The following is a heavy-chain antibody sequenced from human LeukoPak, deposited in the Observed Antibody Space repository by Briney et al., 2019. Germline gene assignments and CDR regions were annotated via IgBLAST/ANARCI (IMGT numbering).Heavy chain of an antibody. CDR2: ISWSSGSI. CDR3: AKLAAAGKHPFDY. D-gene: IGHD6-13*01. J-gene: IGHJ4*02. V-gene: IGHV3-9*01. Sequence: TGGSLRLSCAASGFTFGDYAMHWVRQAPGKGLEWVSGISWSSGSIVYADSVKGRFTISRDNAKNSLNLQMNSLRAEDTALYYCAKLAAAGKHPFDYWGQGTLVTVSS. CDR1: GFTFGDYA.